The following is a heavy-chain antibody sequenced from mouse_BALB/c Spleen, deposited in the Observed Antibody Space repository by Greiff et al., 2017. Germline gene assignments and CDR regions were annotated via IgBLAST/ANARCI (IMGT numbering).Heavy chain of an antibody. CDR1: GFNIKDTY. J-gene: IGHJ4*01. Sequence: VQLQQSGAELVKPGASVKLSCTASGFNIKDTYMHWVKQRPEQGLEWIGRIDPANGNTKYDPKFQGKATITADTSSNTAYLQLSSLTSEDTAVYYCASLYGYDDYYAMDYWGQGTSVTVSS. D-gene: IGHD2-2*01. CDR3: ASLYGYDDYYAMDY. CDR2: IDPANGNT. V-gene: IGHV14-3*02.